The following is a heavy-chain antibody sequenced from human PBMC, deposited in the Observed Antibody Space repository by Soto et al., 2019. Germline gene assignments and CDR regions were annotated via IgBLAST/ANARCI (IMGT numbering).Heavy chain of an antibody. Sequence: SETLSLTCTVSGAYIRHDHYYWRWVRQKPGKDLEWIGHMHHSGRTHYNPSLKSRVAVSVNTSKNQFSLYLNSVTAADTAVYYCARWVEVSLDYFDSWGQG. V-gene: IGHV4-31*03. J-gene: IGHJ4*02. CDR2: MHHSGRT. CDR1: GAYIRHDHYY. CDR3: ARWVEVSLDYFDS.